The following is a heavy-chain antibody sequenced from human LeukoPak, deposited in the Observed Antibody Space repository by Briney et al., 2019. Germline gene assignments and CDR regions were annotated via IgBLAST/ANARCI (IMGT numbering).Heavy chain of an antibody. D-gene: IGHD2-15*01. J-gene: IGHJ6*03. CDR1: GGSISSGSYY. V-gene: IGHV4-61*02. CDR2: IYTSGTT. CDR3: ARGYCSGGSCYSYYYYNYMDV. Sequence: PSETLSLTCTVSGGSISSGSYYFNWIRQPAGKGLEWIGRIYTSGTTNYNPSLKSRVTISVDTSKNQFSLKLSSVTAADTAVYYCARGYCSGGSCYSYYYYNYMDVWGKGTTVTVSS.